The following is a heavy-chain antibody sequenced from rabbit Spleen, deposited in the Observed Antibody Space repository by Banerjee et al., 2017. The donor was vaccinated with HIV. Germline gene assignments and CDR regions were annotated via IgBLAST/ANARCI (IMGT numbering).Heavy chain of an antibody. D-gene: IGHD7-1*01. V-gene: IGHV1S40*01. CDR2: IYAGSSGTT. CDR3: ARNPVFSYSNL. J-gene: IGHJ4*01. CDR1: GFSFSSSDY. Sequence: QSLEESGGGLVKPGASLTLTCTASGFSFSSSDYICWVRQAPGKGLEWIACIYAGSSGTTYYASWAKGRFTISKPSSTTVTLQMSSLTAADTATYFCARNPVFSYSNLWGPGTLVTVS.